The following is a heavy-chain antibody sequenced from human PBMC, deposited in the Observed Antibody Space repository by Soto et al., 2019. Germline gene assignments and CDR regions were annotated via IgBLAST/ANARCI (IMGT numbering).Heavy chain of an antibody. D-gene: IGHD1-26*01. CDR2: IYWDDSK. CDR3: AHAGGGRSLY. CDR1: GFSLTTARVG. V-gene: IGHV2-5*02. J-gene: IGHJ4*02. Sequence: QITFKESRPTLVKTTQNLTLTCTFSGFSLTTARVGVGWIRQPPGEALEGLAFIYWDDSKTYRPSLESRLTITKDTSKNQVALTMTNLDSLDTAAYYCAHAGGGRSLYWGQGTLVTVSS.